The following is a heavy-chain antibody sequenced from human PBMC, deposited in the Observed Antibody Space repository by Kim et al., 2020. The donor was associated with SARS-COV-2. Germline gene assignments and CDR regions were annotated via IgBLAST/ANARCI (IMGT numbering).Heavy chain of an antibody. CDR1: GGPISSYY. CDR3: ARGSARGVIGYYYYMAV. V-gene: IGHV4-59*01. Sequence: SETLSLTCTVSGGPISSYYWSWIRQPPGKGLEWIGYIYYSGTTNYNPSLKRRVTISLDTSKNQFSLKLSSVTAADTAVYYCARGSARGVIGYYYYMAVWG. CDR2: IYYSGTT. J-gene: IGHJ6*03. D-gene: IGHD3-10*01.